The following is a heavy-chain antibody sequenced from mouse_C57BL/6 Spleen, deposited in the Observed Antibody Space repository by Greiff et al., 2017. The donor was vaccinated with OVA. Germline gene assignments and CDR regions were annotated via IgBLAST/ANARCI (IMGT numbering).Heavy chain of an antibody. CDR1: GYTFTDYY. Sequence: LQQPGASVKISCKASGYTFTDYYMNWVKQSHGKSLEWIGDINPNNGGTSYNQKFKGKATLTVDKSSSTAYMELRSLTSEDSAVYYGARYDYYGSSYWYFDVWGTGTTVTVSS. V-gene: IGHV1-26*01. J-gene: IGHJ1*03. CDR2: INPNNGGT. CDR3: ARYDYYGSSYWYFDV. D-gene: IGHD1-1*01.